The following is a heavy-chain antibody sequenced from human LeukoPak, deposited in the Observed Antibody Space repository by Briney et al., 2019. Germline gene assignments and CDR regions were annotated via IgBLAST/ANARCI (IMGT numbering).Heavy chain of an antibody. J-gene: IGHJ1*01. D-gene: IGHD3-22*01. CDR2: IKSDGGT. Sequence: GGSLRLSCAASGFTFSTYWLHWVRQAPGKGLVWVSRIKSDGGTNYADSVKGRFTISRDNAKKTVSLQMNSLRPEDTGVYYCARAPSEIGGYYPEYFRHWGQGTLVTVSS. CDR1: GFTFSTYW. V-gene: IGHV3-74*01. CDR3: ARAPSEIGGYYPEYFRH.